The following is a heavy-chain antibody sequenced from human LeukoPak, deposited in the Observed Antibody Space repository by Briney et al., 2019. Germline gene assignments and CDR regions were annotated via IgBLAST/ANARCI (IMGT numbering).Heavy chain of an antibody. CDR3: ARDRYSYGYLDY. D-gene: IGHD5-18*01. CDR2: ISGSGGST. Sequence: PGGSLRLSCAASGFTFSSYAMSWVRQAPGKGLEWVSAISGSGGSTYYADSVKGRFTISRDNSKNTLYLQMNSLRAEDTAVYYCARDRYSYGYLDYWGRGTLVTVSS. J-gene: IGHJ4*02. V-gene: IGHV3-23*01. CDR1: GFTFSSYA.